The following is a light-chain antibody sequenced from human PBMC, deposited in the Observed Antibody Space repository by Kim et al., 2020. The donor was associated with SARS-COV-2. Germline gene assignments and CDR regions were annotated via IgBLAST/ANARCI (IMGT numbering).Light chain of an antibody. CDR1: QTFSKW. CDR2: DAS. J-gene: IGKJ2*01. CDR3: QQYRGYAYT. Sequence: SACGGDRVTLTSRASQTFSKWLAWSQHKPGKAPKLLIYDASSVESGVPLRLRGSWSGTEFTHPIRSVKPDDFVSHLCQQYRGYAYTCGQENKLE. V-gene: IGKV1-5*01.